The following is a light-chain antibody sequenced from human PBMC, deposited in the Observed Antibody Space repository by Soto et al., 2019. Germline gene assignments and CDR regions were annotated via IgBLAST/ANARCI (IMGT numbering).Light chain of an antibody. V-gene: IGKV1-5*03. CDR3: QHYNSYSEA. J-gene: IGKJ1*01. CDR1: QNISSW. Sequence: DIQMTHSPSTRSGSLADRFTITSRASQNISSWLDWYQQKPGKAPKLLIYKASTLKSGVPSRFSGSGSGTESTLTISSLQPDDFATYYCQHYNSYSEAFGQGTQVDI. CDR2: KAS.